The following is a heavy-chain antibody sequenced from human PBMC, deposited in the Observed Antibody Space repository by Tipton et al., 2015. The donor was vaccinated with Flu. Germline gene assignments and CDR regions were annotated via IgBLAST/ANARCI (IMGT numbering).Heavy chain of an antibody. CDR3: ARQFCSSVTCYGDDAFDV. Sequence: GLVKPSETLSLTCSVSGGSIRSHYWSWIRQPPGKGLEWIGYISHSGTTSYNPFLKSRLTLSLDTSKNQFSLGLSSVTAADTALYFCARQFCSSVTCYGDDAFDVWGQGTKVTVSS. CDR1: GGSIRSHY. J-gene: IGHJ3*01. CDR2: ISHSGTT. D-gene: IGHD2-2*01. V-gene: IGHV4-59*11.